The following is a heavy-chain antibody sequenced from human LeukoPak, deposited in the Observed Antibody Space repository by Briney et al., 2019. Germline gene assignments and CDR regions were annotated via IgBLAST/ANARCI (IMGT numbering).Heavy chain of an antibody. CDR3: ARGYSSGWGKDYYYYMDV. D-gene: IGHD6-19*01. Sequence: ASVKVSCKASGYIFISYYIHGVRQAPGQGLEWMGIINPSGGSTSYAQKFQGRVTMTRDTSTSTVYMELSSLRSDDTAVYYCARGYSSGWGKDYYYYMDVWGKGTTVTVSS. CDR1: GYIFISYY. J-gene: IGHJ6*03. V-gene: IGHV1-46*01. CDR2: INPSGGST.